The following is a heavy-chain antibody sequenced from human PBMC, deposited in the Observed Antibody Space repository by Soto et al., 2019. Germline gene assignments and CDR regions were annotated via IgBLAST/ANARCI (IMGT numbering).Heavy chain of an antibody. V-gene: IGHV1-69*12. D-gene: IGHD6-19*01. CDR2: IIPIFGTA. CDR3: ASVSPGIAGADY. J-gene: IGHJ4*02. CDR1: GGTFSSYA. Sequence: QVQLVQSGAEVKKPGSSVKVSCKASGGTFSSYAISWVRQAPGQGLEWMGGIIPIFGTANYAQKFQGRVTMPADEATTKAYMELGSLRSEDTAVYYCASVSPGIAGADYWGQGTLVAVSS.